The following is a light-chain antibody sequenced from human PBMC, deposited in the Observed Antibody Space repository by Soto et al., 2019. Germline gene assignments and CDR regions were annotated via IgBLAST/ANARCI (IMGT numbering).Light chain of an antibody. CDR1: SSDVGGYNY. V-gene: IGLV2-11*01. CDR3: CSYAGSYDVV. CDR2: DVS. Sequence: ALTQPRSVSGSPGQSVTISCTGTSSDVGGYNYVSWYQQHPGKAPKLMIYDVSKRPSGVPDRFSGSKSGNTASLTISGLQAEDEADYYCCSYAGSYDVVFGGGTKVTVL. J-gene: IGLJ2*01.